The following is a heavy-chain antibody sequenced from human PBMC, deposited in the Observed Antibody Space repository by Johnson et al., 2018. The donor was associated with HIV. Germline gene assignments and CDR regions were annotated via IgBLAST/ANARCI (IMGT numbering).Heavy chain of an antibody. CDR2: IKEDGSEK. J-gene: IGHJ3*02. V-gene: IGHV3-7*01. D-gene: IGHD3-10*01. CDR1: EFTFSSYW. Sequence: VQLVESGGGLVQPGGSLRLSCAASEFTFSSYWMSWVRQAPGKGLEWVANIKEDGSEKYYVDSVKGRFTISRDNAKNSLYLQMNSLRAEDTAVYYCAQGVVNAFDIWGQGTMVTVSS. CDR3: AQGVVNAFDI.